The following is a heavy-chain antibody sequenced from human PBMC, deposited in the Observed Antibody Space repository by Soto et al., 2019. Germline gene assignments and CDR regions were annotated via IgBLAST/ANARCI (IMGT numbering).Heavy chain of an antibody. J-gene: IGHJ4*02. CDR2: INHSGST. Sequence: PSETLSLTCAVYGGSFSGYYWSWIRQPPGKGLEWIGEINHSGSTNYNPSLKSRVTISVDTSKNQFSLKLSSVSAADTAVYYCARGPLVAATPDFDYWGQGTLVTVSS. V-gene: IGHV4-34*01. CDR3: ARGPLVAATPDFDY. D-gene: IGHD2-15*01. CDR1: GGSFSGYY.